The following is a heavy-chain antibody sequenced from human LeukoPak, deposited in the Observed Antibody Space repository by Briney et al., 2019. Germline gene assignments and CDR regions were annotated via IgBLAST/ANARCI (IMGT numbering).Heavy chain of an antibody. D-gene: IGHD6-6*01. J-gene: IGHJ3*02. CDR3: ARDQSIAARPDLQSGAFDI. CDR1: GDSVSINSAA. Sequence: SQTLSLTFAISGDSVSINSAAWNWIRQSPSRGLEWLGRTYYRSKWYNDYAVTVKSRITINPDTSKNQFSLQLNSVTPEDTAVYYCARDQSIAARPDLQSGAFDIWGQGTMVTVSS. CDR2: TYYRSKWYN. V-gene: IGHV6-1*01.